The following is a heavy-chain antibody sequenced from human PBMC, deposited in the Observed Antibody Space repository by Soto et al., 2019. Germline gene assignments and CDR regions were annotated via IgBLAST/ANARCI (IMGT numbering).Heavy chain of an antibody. CDR2: INPNTGDT. Sequence: VASVKFSCKSSGYTFNGYYLHWVRQAPGQGLESMGWINPNTGDTNYAQKFQGRVTMTRDTSISTAYMELRRLTSDDTAMYHCASLRLVRPTENDCGQGNLVTVSS. CDR1: GYTFNGYY. J-gene: IGHJ4*02. V-gene: IGHV1-2*02. CDR3: ASLRLVRPTEND. D-gene: IGHD2-8*02.